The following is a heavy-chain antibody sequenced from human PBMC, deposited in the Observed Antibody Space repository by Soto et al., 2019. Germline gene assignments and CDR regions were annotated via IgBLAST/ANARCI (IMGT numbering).Heavy chain of an antibody. CDR1: GFTFSSYG. J-gene: IGHJ3*02. Sequence: QVQLVESGGGVVQPGRSLRLSCAASGFTFSSYGMHWVRQAPGKGLEWVAVISYDGSNKYYADSVKGRFTISRDNXKNTLYLQMNSLRAEDTAVYYCAMGQRELGYAFDIWGQGTMVTVSS. V-gene: IGHV3-30*03. CDR2: ISYDGSNK. D-gene: IGHD1-7*01. CDR3: AMGQRELGYAFDI.